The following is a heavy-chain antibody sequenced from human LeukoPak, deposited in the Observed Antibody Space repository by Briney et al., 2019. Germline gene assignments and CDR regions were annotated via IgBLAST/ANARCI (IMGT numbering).Heavy chain of an antibody. V-gene: IGHV1-8*01. J-gene: IGHJ5*02. Sequence: ASLKVSCKASGYTFTSYDINWVRQATGQGLEWMGWMNPNSGNTGYAQKFQGRVTMTRNTSISTAYMELSSLRSEDTAVYYCARGERRTQKIDPWGQGTLVTVSS. CDR3: ARGERRTQKIDP. D-gene: IGHD1-1*01. CDR2: MNPNSGNT. CDR1: GYTFTSYD.